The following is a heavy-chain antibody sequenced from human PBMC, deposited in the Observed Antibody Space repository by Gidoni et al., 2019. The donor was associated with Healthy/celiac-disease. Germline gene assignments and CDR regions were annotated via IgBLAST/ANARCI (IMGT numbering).Heavy chain of an antibody. D-gene: IGHD4-17*01. V-gene: IGHV1-46*03. J-gene: IGHJ4*02. Sequence: AQKFQGRVTMTRDTSTSTVYMELSSLRSEDTAVYYCARDERVDYGGTYYFDYWGQGTLVTVSS. CDR3: ARDERVDYGGTYYFDY.